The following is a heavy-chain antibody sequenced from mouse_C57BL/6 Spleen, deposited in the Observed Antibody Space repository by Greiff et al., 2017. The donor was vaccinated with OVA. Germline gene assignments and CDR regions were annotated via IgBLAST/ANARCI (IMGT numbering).Heavy chain of an antibody. V-gene: IGHV1-80*01. J-gene: IGHJ1*03. CDR2: IYPGDGDT. CDR1: GYAFSSYW. D-gene: IGHD1-1*01. CDR3: AREITTVVYWYFDV. Sequence: VQLVESGAELVKPGASVKISCKASGYAFSSYWMNWVKQRPGKGLEWIGQIYPGDGDTNYNGKFKGKATLTADKSSSTAYMQLSSLTSEDSAVYFCAREITTVVYWYFDVWGTGTTVTVSS.